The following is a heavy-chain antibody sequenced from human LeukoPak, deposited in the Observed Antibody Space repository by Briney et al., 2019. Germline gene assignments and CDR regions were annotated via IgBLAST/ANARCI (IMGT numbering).Heavy chain of an antibody. CDR1: GGSISSGSYF. D-gene: IGHD4-17*01. Sequence: PSETLSLTCTVSGGSISSGSYFWSWIRQPAGKGLEWIGRIYTSGSTNYNPSLKSRVTISVDTSKNQFSLKLSSVTAADTAVYYCARGDGDYGWFDPWGQGTLVTVSS. V-gene: IGHV4-61*02. CDR2: IYTSGST. J-gene: IGHJ5*02. CDR3: ARGDGDYGWFDP.